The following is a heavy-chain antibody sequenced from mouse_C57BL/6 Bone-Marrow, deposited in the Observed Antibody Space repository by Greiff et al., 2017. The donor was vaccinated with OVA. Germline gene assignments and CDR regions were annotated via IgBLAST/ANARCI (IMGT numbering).Heavy chain of an antibody. Sequence: EVKLVESGGGLVKPGGSLKLSCAASGFTFSDYGMHWVRQAPEKGLEWVAYISSGSSTIYYADKVKGRFTISRDNAKNTLFLQMTGLRSEDTAMYYCATAQAKGYWGQGTTLTVSS. CDR1: GFTFSDYG. V-gene: IGHV5-17*01. D-gene: IGHD3-2*02. CDR2: ISSGSSTI. CDR3: ATAQAKGY. J-gene: IGHJ2*01.